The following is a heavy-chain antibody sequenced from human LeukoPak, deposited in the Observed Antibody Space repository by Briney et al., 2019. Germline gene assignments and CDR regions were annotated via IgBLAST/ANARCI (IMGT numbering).Heavy chain of an antibody. CDR2: IIPIFGTA. Sequence: SVKVSCKASGGTFSSYAISWVRQAPGQGLEWMGGIIPIFGTANYAQKFQGRVTITADKSTSTAYMGLSSLRSEDTAVYYCASAGPKAPSYFDYWGQGTLVTVSS. J-gene: IGHJ4*02. V-gene: IGHV1-69*06. CDR3: ASAGPKAPSYFDY. CDR1: GGTFSSYA.